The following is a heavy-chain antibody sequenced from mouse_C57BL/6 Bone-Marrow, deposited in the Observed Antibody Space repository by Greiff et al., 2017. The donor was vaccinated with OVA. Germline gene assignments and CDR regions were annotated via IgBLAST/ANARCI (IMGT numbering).Heavy chain of an antibody. J-gene: IGHJ2*01. D-gene: IGHD1-2*01. CDR3: ARYYGPYFDY. Sequence: VKLMESGAELARPGASVKLSCKASGYTFTSYGISWVKQRTGQGLEWIGEIYPRSGNTYYNEKFKGKATLTADKSSSTAYMELRSLTSEDSAVYFCARYYGPYFDYWGQGTTLTVSS. CDR2: IYPRSGNT. CDR1: GYTFTSYG. V-gene: IGHV1-81*01.